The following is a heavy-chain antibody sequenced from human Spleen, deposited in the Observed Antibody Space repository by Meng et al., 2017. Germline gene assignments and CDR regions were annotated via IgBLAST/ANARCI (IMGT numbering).Heavy chain of an antibody. CDR2: INHSGST. V-gene: IGHV4-34*01. CDR1: GGSFSGFY. CDR3: ARGVVGDYWYFDL. D-gene: IGHD3-10*01. J-gene: IGHJ2*01. Sequence: QVPLPQWGEGLLKPSETLSLTCTVYGGSFSGFYWTWIRQPPGKGLKWIGEINHSGSTNYNPSLKSRVTMSIDTSKNQISLKLSSVTAADTAVYYCARGVVGDYWYFDLWGRGTLVTVSS.